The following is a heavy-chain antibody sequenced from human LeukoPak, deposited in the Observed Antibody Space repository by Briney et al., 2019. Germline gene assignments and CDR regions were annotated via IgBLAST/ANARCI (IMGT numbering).Heavy chain of an antibody. Sequence: SETLSLTCTVSGGSISSSTYYWGWIRQPPGKGLEWIGSIYYSGSTYYNPSLKSRVTISVDTSKNQFSLKLSSVTAADTAVYYCARDTGFLTMIDPRGAWFDPWGQGTLVTVSS. CDR3: ARDTGFLTMIDPRGAWFDP. D-gene: IGHD3-22*01. J-gene: IGHJ5*02. CDR2: IYYSGST. V-gene: IGHV4-39*07. CDR1: GGSISSSTYY.